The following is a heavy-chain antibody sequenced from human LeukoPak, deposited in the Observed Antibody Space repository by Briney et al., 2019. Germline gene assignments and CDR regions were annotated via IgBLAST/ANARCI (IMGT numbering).Heavy chain of an antibody. CDR1: GYTFTSYY. D-gene: IGHD2-15*01. V-gene: IGHV1-46*01. CDR2: INPSGGST. J-gene: IGHJ5*02. CDR3: ALVLGYCSGGSCYGGFDP. Sequence: GASVKVSCKASGYTFTSYYMHWVRQAPGQGLEWMGIINPSGGSTSYAQKFQGRVTMTRDTSTSTVYMELSSLRSEATAVYYCALVLGYCSGGSCYGGFDPWGQGTLVTVSS.